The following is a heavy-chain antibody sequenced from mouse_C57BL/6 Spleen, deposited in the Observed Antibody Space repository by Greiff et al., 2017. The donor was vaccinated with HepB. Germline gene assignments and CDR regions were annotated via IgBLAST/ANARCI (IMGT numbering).Heavy chain of an antibody. D-gene: IGHD2-1*01. CDR1: GFTFSSYG. CDR3: ARHEGFYGKRYFDV. Sequence: EVKLMESGGGLVKPGGSLKLSCAASGFTFSSYGMSWVRQTPDKRLEWVATISSGGSYTYYPDSVKGRFTISRDNAKNTLYLQMSSLKSEDTAMYYCARHEGFYGKRYFDVWGTGTTVTVSS. J-gene: IGHJ1*03. V-gene: IGHV5-6*03. CDR2: ISSGGSYT.